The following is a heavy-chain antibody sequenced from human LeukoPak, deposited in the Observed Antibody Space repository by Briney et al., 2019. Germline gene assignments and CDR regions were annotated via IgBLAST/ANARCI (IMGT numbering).Heavy chain of an antibody. V-gene: IGHV4-34*01. CDR2: INHSGST. CDR3: ARGGGSSPGKYYFDN. J-gene: IGHJ4*02. Sequence: INHSGSTNSTPSLKIPLTISVATSNNQFSLKLSSVTAADTAVCYCARGGGSSPGKYYFDNWGQGTLVTVSS. D-gene: IGHD1-26*01.